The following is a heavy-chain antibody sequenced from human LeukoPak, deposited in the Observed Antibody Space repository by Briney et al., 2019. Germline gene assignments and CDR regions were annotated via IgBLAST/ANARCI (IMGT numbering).Heavy chain of an antibody. CDR2: AFHSGNT. J-gene: IGHJ4*02. Sequence: SETLSLTCTVSGASTSSHCWSWIRQPPGKELEWIGYAFHSGNTKYNPSLKSRITISVDSSKDQFSLKLTSVTAADTAVYYCARLSGDGYDRPRHDYWGQGTLVTVSS. D-gene: IGHD5-12*01. V-gene: IGHV4-59*08. CDR3: ARLSGDGYDRPRHDY. CDR1: GASTSSHC.